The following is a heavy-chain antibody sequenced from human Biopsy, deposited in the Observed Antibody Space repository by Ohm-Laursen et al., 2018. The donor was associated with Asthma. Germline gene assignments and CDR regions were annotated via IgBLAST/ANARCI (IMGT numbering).Heavy chain of an antibody. CDR2: INAGNGNT. D-gene: IGHD3-22*01. CDR3: ARVRKDYYDSSGLSGGWFDP. V-gene: IGHV1-3*01. CDR1: GYTFINYA. Sequence: SVKVSCKVSGYTFINYAIHWVRQAPGQRPEWMGWINAGNGNTKYSQKFQGRVTITKDTSATTAYMELSSLRSEDTAVYYCARVRKDYYDSSGLSGGWFDPWGQGTLVTVSS. J-gene: IGHJ5*02.